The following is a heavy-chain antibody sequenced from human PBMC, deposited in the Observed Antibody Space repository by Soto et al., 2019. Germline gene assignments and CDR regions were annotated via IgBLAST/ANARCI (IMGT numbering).Heavy chain of an antibody. CDR3: ARDPDYGGNSGLGLVDY. Sequence: QVQLVQSGAEVKKPGSSVKVSCKASGGKASGGTFSNYSINWVRQAPGQGLEWMGGIIPIFGTPNYALKFQGRVTITADKFTSTAYMELSSLRSEDTAVYYCARDPDYGGNSGLGLVDYWGQGTLVTVSS. J-gene: IGHJ4*02. D-gene: IGHD4-17*01. CDR2: IIPIFGTP. V-gene: IGHV1-69*06. CDR1: GGTFSNYS.